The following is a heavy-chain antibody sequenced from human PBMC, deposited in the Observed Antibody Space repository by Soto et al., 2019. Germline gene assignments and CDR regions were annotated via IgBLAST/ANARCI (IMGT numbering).Heavy chain of an antibody. CDR2: MNPNSGNT. Sequence: QVQLVQSGAEVKKPGASVQLSCKASGYTFTSYDINWVRQATGQGLECMGWMNPNSGNTGYAQKFQGRVTMTRNTSISTAYMELGSLRSEDTAVYYCARGRWSNGDSPFDYWGQGTLVTVSS. J-gene: IGHJ4*02. V-gene: IGHV1-8*01. CDR3: ARGRWSNGDSPFDY. CDR1: GYTFTSYD. D-gene: IGHD4-17*01.